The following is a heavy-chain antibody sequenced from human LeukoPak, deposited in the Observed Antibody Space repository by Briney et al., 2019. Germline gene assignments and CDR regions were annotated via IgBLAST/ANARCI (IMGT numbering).Heavy chain of an antibody. CDR1: EFPFSSYW. Sequence: GGSLRLSCAASEFPFSSYWMNWVRQAPGKRPEWVGNIDQGGSETNYVDSVKGRFSFSRDNAKTSLYLQMNSLRAEDTAVYYGVTDRRVGGWDVRFHYWGQGALVTVSS. CDR2: IDQGGSET. V-gene: IGHV3-7*01. J-gene: IGHJ4*02. CDR3: VTDRRVGGWDVRFHY. D-gene: IGHD1-26*01.